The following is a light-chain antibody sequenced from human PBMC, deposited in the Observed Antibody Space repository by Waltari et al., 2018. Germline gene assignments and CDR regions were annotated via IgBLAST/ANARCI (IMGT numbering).Light chain of an antibody. J-gene: IGLJ2*01. CDR2: EDE. Sequence: SYELTQPPSVSVSPGQTARITCSGDKLREKFVCWVQQKPGPVPLQVMYEDEKRPSGSSERFAASNSENTATLTISGTPAIDEADYYCQTWDSATLVFGGGTRLSV. V-gene: IGLV3-1*01. CDR1: KLREKF. CDR3: QTWDSATLV.